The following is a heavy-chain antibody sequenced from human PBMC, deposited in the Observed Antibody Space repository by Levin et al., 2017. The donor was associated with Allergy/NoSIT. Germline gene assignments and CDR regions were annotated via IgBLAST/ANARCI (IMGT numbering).Heavy chain of an antibody. D-gene: IGHD6-19*01. CDR3: ARGRDSSGWLLFDY. V-gene: IGHV3-30*04. Sequence: PGGSLRLSCAASGFTFSSYAMHWVRQAPGKGLEWVAVISYDGSNKYYADSVKGRFTISRDNSKNTLYLQMNSLRAEDTAVYYCARGRDSSGWLLFDYWGQGTLVTVSS. CDR1: GFTFSSYA. J-gene: IGHJ4*02. CDR2: ISYDGSNK.